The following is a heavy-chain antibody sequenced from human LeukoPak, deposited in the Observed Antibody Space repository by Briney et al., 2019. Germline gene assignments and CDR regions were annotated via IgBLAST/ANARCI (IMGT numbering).Heavy chain of an antibody. CDR2: IIPIFGTA. Sequence: SVKVSCKASGGTFSSYTISWVRQAPGQGLEWIGGIIPIFGTANYAQKFQGRVTITTDESTSTAYMELSSLRSEDTAVYYCARHSSGWYWFDPWGQGTLVTVSS. CDR3: ARHSSGWYWFDP. CDR1: GGTFSSYT. D-gene: IGHD6-19*01. V-gene: IGHV1-69*05. J-gene: IGHJ5*02.